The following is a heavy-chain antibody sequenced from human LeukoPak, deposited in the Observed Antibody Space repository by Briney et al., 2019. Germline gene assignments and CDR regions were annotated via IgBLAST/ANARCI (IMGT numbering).Heavy chain of an antibody. CDR1: GGSSSGYY. Sequence: SETLSLTCAVYGGSSSGYYWSWIRQPPGKGLEWIGEINHSGSTNYNPSLKSRVTISVDTSKNQFSLKLSSVTAADTAVYYCAPTGYGDLRGRIDYWGQGTLVTVSS. D-gene: IGHD4-17*01. J-gene: IGHJ4*02. CDR2: INHSGST. V-gene: IGHV4-34*01. CDR3: APTGYGDLRGRIDY.